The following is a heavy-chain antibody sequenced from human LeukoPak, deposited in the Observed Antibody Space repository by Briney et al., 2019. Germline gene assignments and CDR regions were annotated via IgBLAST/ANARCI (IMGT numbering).Heavy chain of an antibody. V-gene: IGHV3-23*01. J-gene: IGHJ4*02. CDR1: GFTFSTFA. CDR2: IFPSGGEM. CDR3: ATYRQVLLPFES. Sequence: GGSLRLSCAASGFTFSTFAMIWVRQPPGKGLEWVSSIFPSGGEMHYADSVRGRFTISRDNSKSTLSLQMNSLRAEDTAIYYCATYRQVLLPFESWGQGTLVTVSS. D-gene: IGHD2-8*02.